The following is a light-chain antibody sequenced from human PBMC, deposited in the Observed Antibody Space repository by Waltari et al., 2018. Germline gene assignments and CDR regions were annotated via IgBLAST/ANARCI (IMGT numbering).Light chain of an antibody. V-gene: IGKV3-20*01. J-gene: IGKJ1*01. CDR3: QKYEALPAT. CDR2: GAS. Sequence: EIVLTPSPGTLSLSPGERATLSCRASQSVGRYLAWYQHQPGQAPRLLIYGASTRATGIPDRFSGSGSGTDFSLIISRLEPEDFAVYFCQKYEALPATFGQGTKVEIK. CDR1: QSVGRY.